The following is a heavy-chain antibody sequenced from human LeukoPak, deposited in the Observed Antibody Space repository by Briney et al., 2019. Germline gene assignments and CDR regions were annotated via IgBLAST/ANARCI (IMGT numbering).Heavy chain of an antibody. CDR3: AKIFGGRYYGSGSYYNALNYFDY. CDR2: ISGSGGST. CDR1: GFTFSSYA. Sequence: GSLRLSCAASGFTFSSYAMSWVRQAPGKGLEWVSAISGSGGSTYYADSVKGRFIISRDNSKNTLYLQMNSLRAEDTAVYYCAKIFGGRYYGSGSYYNALNYFDYWGQGTLVTVSS. V-gene: IGHV3-23*01. J-gene: IGHJ4*02. D-gene: IGHD3-10*01.